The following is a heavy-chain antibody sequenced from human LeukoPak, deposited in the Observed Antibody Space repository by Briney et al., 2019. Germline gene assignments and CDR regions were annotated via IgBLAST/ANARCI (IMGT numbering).Heavy chain of an antibody. CDR2: IYSGGST. CDR1: GFTVSSNY. CDR3: AREITGTTRGYFDY. J-gene: IGHJ4*02. Sequence: GSLRLSCAASGFTVSSNYMSWVRQAPGKGLEWVSVIYSGGSTYYADSVKGRFTISRDNSKNTLYLQMNSLRAEDTAVYYCAREITGTTRGYFDYWGQGTLVTVSS. D-gene: IGHD1-7*01. V-gene: IGHV3-66*02.